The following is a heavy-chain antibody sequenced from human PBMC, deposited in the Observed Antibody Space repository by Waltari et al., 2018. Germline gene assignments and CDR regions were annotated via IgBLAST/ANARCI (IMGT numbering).Heavy chain of an antibody. CDR2: ISTNTGTP. Sequence: YAMNWVRQAPGQGLEWMGWISTNTGTPTFAQGFTGRFVFSLDTSVSTAYLQISSLKAEDTAVYYCARGIQLWGRGSWYFDDWGQGTLVTVSS. CDR3: ARGIQLWGRGSWYFDD. CDR1: YA. J-gene: IGHJ4*02. V-gene: IGHV7-4-1*02. D-gene: IGHD5-18*01.